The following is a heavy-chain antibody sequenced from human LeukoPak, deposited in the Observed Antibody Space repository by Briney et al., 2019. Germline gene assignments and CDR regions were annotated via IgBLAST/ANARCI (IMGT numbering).Heavy chain of an antibody. J-gene: IGHJ4*02. Sequence: GGSLRLSCAASGFTFSNAWMSWVRQAPGKGLEWVGRIKSKTDGGTTDYAAPVKGRFTISRDDSKNTLYLQMNSLKTEDTAVYYCTTKSPNSPLVRGMGFDYWGQGTLVTVSS. CDR3: TTKSPNSPLVRGMGFDY. D-gene: IGHD3-10*01. V-gene: IGHV3-15*01. CDR2: IKSKTDGGTT. CDR1: GFTFSNAW.